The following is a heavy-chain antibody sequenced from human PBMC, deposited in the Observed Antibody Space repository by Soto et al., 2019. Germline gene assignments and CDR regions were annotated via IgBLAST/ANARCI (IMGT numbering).Heavy chain of an antibody. J-gene: IGHJ3*02. D-gene: IGHD5-12*01. V-gene: IGHV3-7*01. CDR2: IKQDGSEK. CDR1: GFTFSSYW. Sequence: EVQLVESGGGLVQPGGSLRLSCAASGFTFSSYWMSWVRQAPGKGLEWVANIKQDGSEKYYVDSVKGRFTISRDNDKNSLYLQMNSLRAEDTAVYYCARDRYSGYDAFDIWGQGTMVTVSS. CDR3: ARDRYSGYDAFDI.